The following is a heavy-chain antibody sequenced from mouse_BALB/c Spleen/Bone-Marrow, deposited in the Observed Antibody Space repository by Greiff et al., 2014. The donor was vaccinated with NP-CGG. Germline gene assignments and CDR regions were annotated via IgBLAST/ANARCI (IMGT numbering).Heavy chain of an antibody. CDR1: GFTFSSFG. V-gene: IGHV5-17*02. J-gene: IGHJ2*01. Sequence: EVKLMESGGGLVQPGGSRKLSCAASGFTFSSFGMHWVRQAQEKGLEWVAYISSGSSTIYYADTVKGRFTISRDNPKNTLFLQMTSLRSEDTAMYYCASSPYGYFDYWGQGTTLTVSS. D-gene: IGHD1-1*01. CDR3: ASSPYGYFDY. CDR2: ISSGSSTI.